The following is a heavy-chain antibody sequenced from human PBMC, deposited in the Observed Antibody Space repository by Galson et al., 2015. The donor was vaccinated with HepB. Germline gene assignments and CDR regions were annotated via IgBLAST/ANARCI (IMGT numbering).Heavy chain of an antibody. CDR2: IIPMLDTT. D-gene: IGHD6-19*01. CDR3: ARAVAVAGDVGKYYGMDV. CDR1: GGAFSSYG. Sequence: SVKVSCKASGGAFSSYGFNWVRQAPGQGLEWMGGIIPMLDTTNYAQKFQDRVTITADGSTTTVYLELSSLRSEGTAVYYCARAVAVAGDVGKYYGMDVWGLGTTVTVSS. V-gene: IGHV1-69*13. J-gene: IGHJ6*02.